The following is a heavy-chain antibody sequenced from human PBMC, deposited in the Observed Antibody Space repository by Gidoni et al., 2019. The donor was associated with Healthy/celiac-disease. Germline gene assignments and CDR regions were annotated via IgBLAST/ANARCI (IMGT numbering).Heavy chain of an antibody. J-gene: IGHJ6*03. CDR3: AKVPAAAGHYYYYYMDV. V-gene: IGHV3-23*01. CDR2: ISGSGGST. CDR1: GFTFSSYA. Sequence: EVQLLESGGSLVQPGGSLRLSCAASGFTFSSYAMSWVRQAPGKGLVWVSVISGSGGSTYYADSVKGRFTISRDNSKNTLYMQMNSLRAEETAVYYCAKVPAAAGHYYYYYMDVWGKGTTVTVSS. D-gene: IGHD6-13*01.